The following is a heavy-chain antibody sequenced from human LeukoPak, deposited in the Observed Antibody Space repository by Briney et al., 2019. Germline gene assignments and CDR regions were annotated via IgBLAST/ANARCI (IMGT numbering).Heavy chain of an antibody. CDR3: ARGGAAAGLPDY. Sequence: SETLSLTCTVSGYSISSGYYWSWIRQPPGKGLEWIGYIYYSGSTNYNPSLKSRVTISVDTSKNQFSLKLSSVTAADTAVYYCARGGAAAGLPDYWGQGTLVTVSS. CDR1: GYSISSGYY. V-gene: IGHV4-61*01. CDR2: IYYSGST. J-gene: IGHJ4*02. D-gene: IGHD6-13*01.